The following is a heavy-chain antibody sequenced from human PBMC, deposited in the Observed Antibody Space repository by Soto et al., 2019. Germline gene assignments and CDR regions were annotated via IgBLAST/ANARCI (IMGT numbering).Heavy chain of an antibody. V-gene: IGHV1-69*13. D-gene: IGHD6-19*01. CDR1: GGTFSSYA. CDR2: IIPIFGTA. J-gene: IGHJ3*02. Sequence: ASLKVSCKASGGTFSSYAISWVRQAPGQGLEWMGGIIPIFGTANYAQKFQGRVTITADESTSTAYMELSSLRSEDTAVYYCAAVAGTTRGAFDIWGQGXMVTV. CDR3: AAVAGTTRGAFDI.